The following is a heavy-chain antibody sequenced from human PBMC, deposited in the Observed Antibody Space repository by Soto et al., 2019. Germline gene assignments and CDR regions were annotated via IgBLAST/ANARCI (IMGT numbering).Heavy chain of an antibody. CDR1: GGSFSGYY. CDR3: ARAPVSQLAPYNWFDP. D-gene: IGHD6-6*01. CDR2: INHSGST. V-gene: IGHV4-34*01. J-gene: IGHJ5*02. Sequence: PSETLSLTCAVYGGSFSGYYWSWIRQPPGKGLGWIGEINHSGSTNYNPSLKSRVTISVDTSKNQFSLKLSSVTAADTAVYYCARAPVSQLAPYNWFDPWGQGTLVTVSS.